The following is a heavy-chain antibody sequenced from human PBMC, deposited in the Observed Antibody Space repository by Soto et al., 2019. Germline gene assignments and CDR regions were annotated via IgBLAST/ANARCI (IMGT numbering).Heavy chain of an antibody. J-gene: IGHJ4*02. Sequence: VQLVQSGPEVKKPGASVKVSCRASGYTFSSFVISWVRQAPGRGLEWLGWISAYNGNTNYAQSLQGRVTMTTDTSRGIAYMELRSLRSHEPAVYYLARDRTVVRGVIIGLFDYWGQGPLVTVSS. CDR1: GYTFSSFV. V-gene: IGHV1-18*04. CDR3: ARDRTVVRGVIIGLFDY. D-gene: IGHD3-10*01. CDR2: ISAYNGNT.